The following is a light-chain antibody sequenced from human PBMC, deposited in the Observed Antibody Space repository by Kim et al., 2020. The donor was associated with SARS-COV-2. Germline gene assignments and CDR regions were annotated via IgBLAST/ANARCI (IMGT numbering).Light chain of an antibody. J-gene: IGLJ2*01. CDR3: GTWDSSLSAVV. V-gene: IGLV1-51*01. CDR2: DNN. CDR1: SSNNGNNY. Sequence: GQQVTISCSGSSSNNGNNYVSWYQQLPGTAPKLLIYDNNKRPSGIPARFSGSKSGTSATLGITGLQTGDEADYYCGTWDSSLSAVVFGGGTQLTVL.